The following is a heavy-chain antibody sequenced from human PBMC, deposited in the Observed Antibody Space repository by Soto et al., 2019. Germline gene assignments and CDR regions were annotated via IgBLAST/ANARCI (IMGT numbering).Heavy chain of an antibody. Sequence: GGSLRLSCAASGFIFENFGMSLVRQAPGKGLECISSISGSGFKKYYADSVKGRFTISRDNSKSTVYLELNNLSAEETAVYHCAKNQGVELVPLATVDWFDPWGQGSVVTVSS. D-gene: IGHD1-26*01. CDR2: ISGSGFKK. V-gene: IGHV3-23*01. CDR1: GFIFENFG. J-gene: IGHJ5*02. CDR3: AKNQGVELVPLATVDWFDP.